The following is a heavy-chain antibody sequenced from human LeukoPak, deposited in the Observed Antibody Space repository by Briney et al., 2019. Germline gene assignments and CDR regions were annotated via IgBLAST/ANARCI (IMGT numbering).Heavy chain of an antibody. CDR3: ARAGVPDGYNYESAFDY. D-gene: IGHD5-24*01. CDR1: GYTFTSYG. CDR2: IIPILGIA. Sequence: SVKVSCKASGYTFTSYGISWVRQAPGQGLEWMGRIIPILGIANYAQKFQGRVTITADKSTSTAYMELSSLRSEDTAVYYCARAGVPDGYNYESAFDYWGQGTLVTVSS. J-gene: IGHJ4*02. V-gene: IGHV1-69*04.